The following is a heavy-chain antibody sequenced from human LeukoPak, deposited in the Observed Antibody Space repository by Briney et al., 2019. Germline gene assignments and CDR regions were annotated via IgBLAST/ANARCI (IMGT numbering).Heavy chain of an antibody. D-gene: IGHD1-7*01. CDR1: GGSISSYY. Sequence: PSETLSLTCTVSGGSISSYYWSWIRQPAGKGLEWIGRIYTSGSTNYSPSLKSRVTMSVDTSKNQFSLKLSSVTAADTAVYYCARENWNYGPDYYYYYMDVWGKGTTVTVSS. V-gene: IGHV4-4*07. CDR3: ARENWNYGPDYYYYYMDV. CDR2: IYTSGST. J-gene: IGHJ6*03.